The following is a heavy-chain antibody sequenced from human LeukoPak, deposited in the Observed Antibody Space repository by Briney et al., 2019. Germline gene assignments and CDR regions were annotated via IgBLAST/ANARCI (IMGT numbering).Heavy chain of an antibody. J-gene: IGHJ4*02. CDR3: ATTRATRDY. Sequence: ASVKVSCKASGYTFTSYDINGVRQGTGQGLEWMGWMNPNSGGTNYAQKFQGRVTMTEDTSTDTAYMELSSLRSEDTAVYYCATTRATRDYWGQGNLVTVSS. CDR2: MNPNSGGT. CDR1: GYTFTSYD. V-gene: IGHV1-8*01. D-gene: IGHD1-26*01.